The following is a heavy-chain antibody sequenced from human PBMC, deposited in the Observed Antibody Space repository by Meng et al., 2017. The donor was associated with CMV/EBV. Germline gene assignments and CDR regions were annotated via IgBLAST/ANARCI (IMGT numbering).Heavy chain of an antibody. CDR3: ARYLGGDPYYYGMDV. D-gene: IGHD3-16*01. CDR1: GFTFDDYG. J-gene: IGHJ6*02. V-gene: IGHV3-20*04. CDR2: INWNGGST. Sequence: GESLKISCAASGFTFDDYGMSLVRQAPGKGLEWVSGINWNGGSTGYADSVKGRFTISRDNAKNSLYLQMNSLRAEDTALYYCARYLGGDPYYYGMDVWGQGTTVTVSS.